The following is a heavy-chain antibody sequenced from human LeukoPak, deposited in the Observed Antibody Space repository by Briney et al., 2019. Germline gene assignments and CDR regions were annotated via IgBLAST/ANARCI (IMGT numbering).Heavy chain of an antibody. CDR1: GFTFSSYG. V-gene: IGHV3-30*02. CDR3: ASSLRVRGSGRTITLGPLSWFDP. Sequence: PGGSLRLSCAASGFTFSSYGMHWVRQAPGKGLEWVAFIRYDGSNKYYADSVKGRFTISRDNSKNTLYLQMNSLRAEDTAVYYCASSLRVRGSGRTITLGPLSWFDPWGQGTLVTVSS. D-gene: IGHD3-10*01. J-gene: IGHJ5*02. CDR2: IRYDGSNK.